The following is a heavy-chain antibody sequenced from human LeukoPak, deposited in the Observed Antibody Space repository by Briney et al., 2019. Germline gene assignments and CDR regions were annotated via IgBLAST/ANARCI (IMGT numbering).Heavy chain of an antibody. J-gene: IGHJ4*02. CDR3: ARVAERHLDYYFDY. CDR1: GYTFTSYG. V-gene: IGHV1-18*01. Sequence: ASVKVSCKASGYTFTSYGITWVRQAPGQGLEWMGWISAYNGETKYAQKFQGRVTMTTDTSSSTAYMELRSLRSDDTAVYFCARVAERHLDYYFDYWGQGTQVTVSS. CDR2: ISAYNGET.